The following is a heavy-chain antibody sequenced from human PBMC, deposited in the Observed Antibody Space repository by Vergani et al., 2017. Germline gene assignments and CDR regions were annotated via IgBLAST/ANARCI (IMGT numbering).Heavy chain of an antibody. J-gene: IGHJ6*03. D-gene: IGHD4-11*01. V-gene: IGHV1-3*01. CDR3: SRRRTVTTAGYYYYYMDG. CDR2: INAGNGNT. CDR1: GYTFTSYA. Sequence: QVQLVQSGAEVKKPGASVKVSCKASGYTFTSYAMHWVRQPPGQRLEWMGWINAGNGNTKYSQKFQGRVTITRDTSASTAYMEMSSLRSEDTAVYYCSRRRTVTTAGYYYYYMDGWGKGTTVTGSS.